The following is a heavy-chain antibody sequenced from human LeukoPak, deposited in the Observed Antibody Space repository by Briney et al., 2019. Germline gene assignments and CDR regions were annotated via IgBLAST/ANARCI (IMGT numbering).Heavy chain of an antibody. V-gene: IGHV3-7*01. CDR2: IKEDGSEK. Sequence: SGGSLRLSCTASGFTFNRDWTAWVRQAPGKGLEWVANIKEDGSEKNYVDSVKGRFTISRDNAENSVYLQMNDLRAEDTGVYYCGTREPSTSGWGYGGQGTLVPVSS. CDR3: GTREPSTSGWGY. D-gene: IGHD6-19*01. CDR1: GFTFNRDW. J-gene: IGHJ4*02.